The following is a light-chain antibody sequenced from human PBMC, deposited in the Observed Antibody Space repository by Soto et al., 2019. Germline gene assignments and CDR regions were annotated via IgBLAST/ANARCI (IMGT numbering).Light chain of an antibody. CDR3: EQYGSSPPRT. V-gene: IGKV3-11*01. Sequence: EIVLTQSPATLSLSPGERATLSCRASQSVSSYLAWYQQKPGQAPRLLIYDASNRATGIPARFSGSGSGTDLTLTISSLEHEDVAVYYCEQYGSSPPRTFGQGTKVEIK. J-gene: IGKJ1*01. CDR1: QSVSSY. CDR2: DAS.